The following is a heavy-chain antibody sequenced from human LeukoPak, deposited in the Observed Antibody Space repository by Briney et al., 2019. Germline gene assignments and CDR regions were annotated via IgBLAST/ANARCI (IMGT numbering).Heavy chain of an antibody. CDR1: GDTFSSYA. Sequence: GGSLRLSCEASGDTFSSYAMHWVRQAPGKGLEWVAVISYDGSNKYYADSVKGRFTISRDNSKNTLYLQMNSLRAEDTAVYYCARGPIVVVPAATNWFDPWGQGTLVTVYS. V-gene: IGHV3-30-3*01. D-gene: IGHD2-2*01. CDR2: ISYDGSNK. CDR3: ARGPIVVVPAATNWFDP. J-gene: IGHJ5*02.